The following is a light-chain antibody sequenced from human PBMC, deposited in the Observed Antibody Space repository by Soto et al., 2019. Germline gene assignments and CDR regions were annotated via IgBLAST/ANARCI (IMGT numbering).Light chain of an antibody. CDR2: EVV. CDR1: KNYIGVYDF. V-gene: IGLV2-8*01. Sequence: SVLTQPASASGAPGQSVTISCPGTKNYIGVYDFVSWYQHHPGKAPRLIIYEVVQRPSGVPDRFSGSKSGNTASLTVSGLQAADEADYFCKSYAGSNTDVLGSGTNGTV. J-gene: IGLJ1*01. CDR3: KSYAGSNTDV.